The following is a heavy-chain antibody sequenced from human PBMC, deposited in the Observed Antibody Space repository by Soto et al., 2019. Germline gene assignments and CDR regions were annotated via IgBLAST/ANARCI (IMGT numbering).Heavy chain of an antibody. D-gene: IGHD3-3*01. CDR2: ISYDGSNR. V-gene: IGHV3-30-3*01. Sequence: PGGTLRRSYAASGFTCRSYALHWVRQAPGKGLEWVAVISYDGSNRYCADSVKGRFTISRDNSKNTLYLQMNSLRAEDTAVYYCTREPYDVWSCYRGYCYGMDVGGQGATVT. CDR3: TREPYDVWSCYRGYCYGMDV. J-gene: IGHJ6*02. CDR1: GFTCRSYA.